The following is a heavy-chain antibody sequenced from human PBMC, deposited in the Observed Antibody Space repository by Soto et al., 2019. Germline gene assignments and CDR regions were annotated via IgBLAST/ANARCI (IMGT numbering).Heavy chain of an antibody. J-gene: IGHJ4*02. CDR3: ARALWRATYFDY. Sequence: SETLSLTCTVSGGSISSYYWSWIRQPPGKGLEWIGYIYYSGSTNYNPSLKSRVTISVDTSKNQFSLKLSSVAAADTAVYYCARALWRATYFDYWGQGTLVTVSS. D-gene: IGHD5-12*01. V-gene: IGHV4-59*01. CDR1: GGSISSYY. CDR2: IYYSGST.